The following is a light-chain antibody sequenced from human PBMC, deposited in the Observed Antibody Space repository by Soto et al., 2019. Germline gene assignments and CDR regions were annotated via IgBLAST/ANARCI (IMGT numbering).Light chain of an antibody. CDR3: QHYDNLPPFT. J-gene: IGKJ3*01. Sequence: DIQMTQSPSSLSASVGARVSITCQASQDIRTSLSWFQQKPGRAPKLLIYGASNLETGVPSRFRGSGSGTDFTFTIGSLQPEDIATYYCQHYDNLPPFTFGPGTKVDIK. CDR2: GAS. CDR1: QDIRTS. V-gene: IGKV1-33*01.